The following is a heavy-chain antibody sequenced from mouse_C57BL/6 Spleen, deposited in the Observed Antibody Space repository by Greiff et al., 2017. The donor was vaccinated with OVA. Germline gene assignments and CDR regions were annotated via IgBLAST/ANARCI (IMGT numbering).Heavy chain of an antibody. CDR2: IDPETGGT. Sequence: VQLQQSGAELVRPGASVTLSCKASGYTFTDYEMHWVKQTPVHGLEWIGAIDPETGGTAYNQKFKGKAILTADKSSSTAYMELRSLTSEDSAVYYCTRDSSGYVHFDYWGQGTTLTVSS. V-gene: IGHV1-15*01. CDR1: GYTFTDYE. D-gene: IGHD3-2*02. J-gene: IGHJ2*01. CDR3: TRDSSGYVHFDY.